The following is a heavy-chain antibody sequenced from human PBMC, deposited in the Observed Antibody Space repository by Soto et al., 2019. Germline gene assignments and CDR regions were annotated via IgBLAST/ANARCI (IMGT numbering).Heavy chain of an antibody. V-gene: IGHV4-34*01. CDR1: GGSFSGYY. Sequence: SETLSLTCAVYGGSFSGYYWSWIRRPPGKGLEWIGEINHSGSTNYNPSLKSRVTISVDTSKNQFSLKLSSVTAADTAVYYCARANRGYSYGGADYWGQGTLVTV. CDR3: ARANRGYSYGGADY. CDR2: INHSGST. D-gene: IGHD5-18*01. J-gene: IGHJ4*02.